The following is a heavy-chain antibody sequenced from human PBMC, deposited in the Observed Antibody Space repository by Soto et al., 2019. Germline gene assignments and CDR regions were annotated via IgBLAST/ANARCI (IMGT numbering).Heavy chain of an antibody. J-gene: IGHJ5*02. CDR2: IIPIFGTA. CDR1: GGTFSSYA. D-gene: IGHD6-19*01. Sequence: SVKVSCKASGGTFSSYAISWVRQAPGQGLEWMGGIIPIFGTANYAQKFQGRVTITADESTSTAYMELSSLRSEDTAVYYCARARGSSGWVKLVKWFDPWGQGTLVTVS. V-gene: IGHV1-69*13. CDR3: ARARGSSGWVKLVKWFDP.